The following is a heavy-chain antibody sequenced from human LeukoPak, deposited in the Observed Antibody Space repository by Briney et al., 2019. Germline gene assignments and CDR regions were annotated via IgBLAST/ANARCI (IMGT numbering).Heavy chain of an antibody. V-gene: IGHV4-59*01. CDR1: DGSINSYY. J-gene: IGHJ6*02. Sequence: SETLSLTCSVSDGSINSYYWNWIRRPPGKGLEWIGYIYYNENTNYSPSPKSRVTMSVDTSKNLFSLKVSSVTAADTAVYYCARGRSNYYGMDVWGQGTTVTVSS. CDR3: ARGRSNYYGMDV. D-gene: IGHD1-26*01. CDR2: IYYNENT.